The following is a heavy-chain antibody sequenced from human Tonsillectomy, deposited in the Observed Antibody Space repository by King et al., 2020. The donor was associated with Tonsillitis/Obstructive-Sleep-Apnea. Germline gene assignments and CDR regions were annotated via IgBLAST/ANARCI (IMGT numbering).Heavy chain of an antibody. CDR1: RYTFTTYY. V-gene: IGHV1-46*01. J-gene: IGHJ3*01. D-gene: IGHD3-22*01. CDR3: VRASRGYGNDAFDV. CDR2: INPSGSRT. Sequence: QLVQSGAEVKKPGASVKVSCKASRYTFTTYYMHWVRQAPGQGLEWMGIINPSGSRTSYAQKFQGRVTMTRDTSTGTLYMELSSLRSEDTAVYYCVRASRGYGNDAFDVWGQGTMVTVSS.